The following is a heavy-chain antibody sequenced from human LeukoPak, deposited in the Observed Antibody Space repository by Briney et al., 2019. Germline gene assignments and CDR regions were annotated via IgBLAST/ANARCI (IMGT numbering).Heavy chain of an antibody. Sequence: PSETMSLPCSVSGASLRSTSYYWGWIRQPPGKGLEWIGTIYYNGDTYYNPSLKSRGTISVDTSTNQFSLKLNSVTAADTAVYYCARVIFDTSGFFDYWGLGTLATVSS. CDR3: ARVIFDTSGFFDY. J-gene: IGHJ4*02. CDR2: IYYNGDT. D-gene: IGHD3-22*01. CDR1: GASLRSTSYY. V-gene: IGHV4-39*07.